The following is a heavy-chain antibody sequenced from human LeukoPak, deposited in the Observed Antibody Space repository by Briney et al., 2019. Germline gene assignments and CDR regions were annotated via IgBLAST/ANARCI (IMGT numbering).Heavy chain of an antibody. V-gene: IGHV1-69*05. CDR2: IIPIFGTA. D-gene: IGHD3-10*01. CDR1: GGTFSSYA. CDR3: ARGPRLLWFGESYYFDY. J-gene: IGHJ4*02. Sequence: GASVKVSCKASGGTFSSYAISWVRQAPGQGLKWMGGIIPIFGTANYAQKSQGRVTITTDESTSTAYMELSSLRSEDTAVYYCARGPRLLWFGESYYFDYWGQGTLVTVSS.